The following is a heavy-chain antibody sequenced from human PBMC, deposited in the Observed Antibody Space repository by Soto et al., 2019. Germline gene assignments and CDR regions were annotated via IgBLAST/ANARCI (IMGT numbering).Heavy chain of an antibody. D-gene: IGHD6-6*01. V-gene: IGHV3-53*01. CDR3: ASDIAARRYDAFDI. CDR2: IYSGGST. CDR1: GFTVSSNY. Sequence: GGSLRLSCAASGFTVSSNYMSWVRQDPGRGLEWVSVIYSGGSTYYADSVKGRFTISRDNSKNTLYLQMNSLIAEDTAVYYCASDIAARRYDAFDIWGQGTMVTVSS. J-gene: IGHJ3*02.